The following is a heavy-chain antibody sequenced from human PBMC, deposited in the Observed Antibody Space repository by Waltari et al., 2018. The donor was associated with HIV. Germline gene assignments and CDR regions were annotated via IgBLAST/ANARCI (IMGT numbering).Heavy chain of an antibody. Sequence: QLQLQESGPGLVKPSETLSLTCTVSGGSISSTSYYWGWIRQPPGKGLQWIGSIYYSGNTYYHPALKSRVPISVDTSKNQFSLKLGSVTAADTAVYYCARSYCSSTSCYAVGALDIWGQGTMVTVSA. D-gene: IGHD2-2*01. CDR1: GGSISSTSYY. CDR2: IYYSGNT. J-gene: IGHJ3*02. CDR3: ARSYCSSTSCYAVGALDI. V-gene: IGHV4-39*01.